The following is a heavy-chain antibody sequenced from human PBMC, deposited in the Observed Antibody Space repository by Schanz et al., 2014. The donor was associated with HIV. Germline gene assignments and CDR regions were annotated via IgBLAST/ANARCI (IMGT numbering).Heavy chain of an antibody. CDR2: IIPVFGTT. D-gene: IGHD3-3*01. J-gene: IGHJ6*02. V-gene: IGHV1-69*01. CDR1: GGTFSSFA. Sequence: QVQLVQSGAEVKKPGSSVKVSCKTSGGTFSSFAINWVRQAPGQGLEWMGGIIPVFGTTNYAQKFQGRVTITADESTNTAYMELSSLRSDDTAVYYCASRRSSWGFYYGLDVWGQGSTVTVSS. CDR3: ASRRSSWGFYYGLDV.